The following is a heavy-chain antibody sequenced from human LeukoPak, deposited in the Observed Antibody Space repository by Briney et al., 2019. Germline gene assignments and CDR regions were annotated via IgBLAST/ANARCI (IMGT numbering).Heavy chain of an antibody. CDR3: ASGYGSGSYME. V-gene: IGHV4-30-2*01. D-gene: IGHD3-10*01. CDR1: GVSISSGGYS. Sequence: PSQTLSLTCAVSGVSISSGGYSWSWIRQPPGKGLEWIGYIYHSGSTYYNPSLKSRVTISVDRSKNQFSLKLSSVTAADTAVYYCASGYGSGSYMEWGQGTLVTVSS. J-gene: IGHJ4*02. CDR2: IYHSGST.